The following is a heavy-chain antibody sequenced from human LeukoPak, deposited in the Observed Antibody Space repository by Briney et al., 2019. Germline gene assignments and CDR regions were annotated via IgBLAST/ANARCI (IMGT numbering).Heavy chain of an antibody. CDR2: ISYDGSNK. CDR1: GFTFSSYA. CDR3: ARDRVAFDI. V-gene: IGHV3-30*04. J-gene: IGHJ3*02. Sequence: GRSLRLSCAASGFTFSSYAMHWVRQAPGKGLEWVAVISYDGSNKYYADSVKGRFTISRDNSKNTLYLQMTSLSAEDTAVYYCARDRVAFDIWGQGTMVTVSS.